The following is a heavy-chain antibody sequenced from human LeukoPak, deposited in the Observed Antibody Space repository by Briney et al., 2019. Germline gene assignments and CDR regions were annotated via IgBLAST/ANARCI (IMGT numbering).Heavy chain of an antibody. CDR1: GFTFRSYR. V-gene: IGHV3-74*01. CDR2: INSDGSST. J-gene: IGHJ4*02. Sequence: PGGSLRLSCAASGFTFRSYRMHWGPQTPGKGLVWVSRINSDGSSTTYVDSVKGRFTMSRDNAKNTLYLQMNSLRAEDTAVYYCAAYDSSGYSFDYWGQGILVTVSS. CDR3: AAYDSSGYSFDY. D-gene: IGHD3-22*01.